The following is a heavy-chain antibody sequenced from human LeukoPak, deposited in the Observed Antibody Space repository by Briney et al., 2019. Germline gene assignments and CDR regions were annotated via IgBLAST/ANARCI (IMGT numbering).Heavy chain of an antibody. CDR3: ARGGGSYDQGDYYMDV. CDR1: GGSISSGSYY. V-gene: IGHV4-61*02. J-gene: IGHJ6*03. D-gene: IGHD1-26*01. Sequence: SQTLSLTCTVSGGSISSGSYYWSWIRQPAGKGLEWIGRIYTSGSTNYNPSLKSRVTMSVDTSKNQFSLKLSSVTAADTAVYYCARGGGSYDQGDYYMDVWGKGTTVTVSS. CDR2: IYTSGST.